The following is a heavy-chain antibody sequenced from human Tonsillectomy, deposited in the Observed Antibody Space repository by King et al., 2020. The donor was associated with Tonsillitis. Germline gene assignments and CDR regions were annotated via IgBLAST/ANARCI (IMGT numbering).Heavy chain of an antibody. V-gene: IGHV3-48*01. J-gene: IGHJ5*02. CDR2: ISSSSSTI. CDR3: ARARATRNWFDP. Sequence: VQLVESGGGLVQPGGSLRLSCAASGFTFSSYSMNWVRQAPGKGLEWVSYISSSSSTIYYADAVKGRFTISRDNAKNSLYLQMNSLRAEDTAVDYCARARATRNWFDPWGQGTLVTVSS. CDR1: GFTFSSYS. D-gene: IGHD2-15*01.